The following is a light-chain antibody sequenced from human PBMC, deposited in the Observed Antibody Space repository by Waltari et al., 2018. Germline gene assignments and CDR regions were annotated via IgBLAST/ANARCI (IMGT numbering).Light chain of an antibody. Sequence: QSALTQPASVSGSPGQSITISCTGSSRDVGAYHSVSCYQQHPGKAPKLMIYEVSNRPSGVSNRFSGSKSGNTASLTISWLLAEDEADYYCISYSSSTTLGVFGGGTKLTVL. J-gene: IGLJ2*01. CDR2: EVS. CDR3: ISYSSSTTLGV. V-gene: IGLV2-14*03. CDR1: SRDVGAYHS.